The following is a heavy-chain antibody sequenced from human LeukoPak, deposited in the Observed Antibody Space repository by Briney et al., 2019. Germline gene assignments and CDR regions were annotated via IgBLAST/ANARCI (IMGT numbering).Heavy chain of an antibody. J-gene: IGHJ4*02. D-gene: IGHD3-22*01. CDR2: IIPIFGTA. CDR3: ARSSVGAKDYYDSSGYPDY. V-gene: IGHV1-69*05. CDR1: GGTFSSYA. Sequence: GASVKVSCKASGGTFSSYAISWVRQAPGQGVEWMGGIIPIFGTANYAQKFQGRVTIATDESTSTAYMELSSLRSEDTAVYCCARSSVGAKDYYDSSGYPDYWGQGTLVTVSS.